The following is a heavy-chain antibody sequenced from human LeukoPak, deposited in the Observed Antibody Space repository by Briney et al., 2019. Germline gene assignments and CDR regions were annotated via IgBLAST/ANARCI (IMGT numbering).Heavy chain of an antibody. J-gene: IGHJ4*02. D-gene: IGHD6-19*01. Sequence: PGGSLRLSCAASGFTFSSYSMNWVRQAPGKGLEWVAAICSSGSNIYYADSVKGRFTISRDKAKNTLYLQMNSLRAEDTAVYYCARKGYIRGWNRANFDYWGQGTLVTVSS. CDR2: ICSSGSNI. V-gene: IGHV3-21*01. CDR3: ARKGYIRGWNRANFDY. CDR1: GFTFSSYS.